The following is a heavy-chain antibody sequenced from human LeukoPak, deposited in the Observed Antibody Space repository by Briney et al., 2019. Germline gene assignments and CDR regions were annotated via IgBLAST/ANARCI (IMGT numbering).Heavy chain of an antibody. V-gene: IGHV1-18*01. CDR2: ISVYNGST. CDR1: GYTFTSYD. J-gene: IGHJ4*02. Sequence: PSVQVSCQASGYTFTSYDINWVRQAPGQGLEWMGWISVYNGSTTYAQNLLGRVTMTADTSTDTAYMELRSLGSDDTAIHYCARAHFAHYNWIFGGLGYWGQGTLVTVSS. D-gene: IGHD1-1*01. CDR3: ARAHFAHYNWIFGGLGY.